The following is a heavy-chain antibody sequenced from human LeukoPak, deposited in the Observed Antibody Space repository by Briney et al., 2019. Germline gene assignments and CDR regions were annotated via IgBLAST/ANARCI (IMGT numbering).Heavy chain of an antibody. CDR1: GGSISSNDYF. Sequence: SETLSLTCIVSGGSISSNDYFWGWIRQPPGKGLEWIASIYFSGSTYYNPSLKSRVTISLDTSKNQFSLKLSSVTAADTAVYYCARRYNNYGFYYYYMDVWGKGTTVTVSS. CDR3: ARRYNNYGFYYYYMDV. D-gene: IGHD4-11*01. J-gene: IGHJ6*03. V-gene: IGHV4-39*07. CDR2: IYFSGST.